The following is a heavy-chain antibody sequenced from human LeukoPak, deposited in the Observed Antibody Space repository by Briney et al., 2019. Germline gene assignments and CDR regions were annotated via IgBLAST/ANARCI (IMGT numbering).Heavy chain of an antibody. CDR2: IKQDGSEK. Sequence: GGSLRLSCAASGFTFSSYWMSWARQAPGKGLEWVANIKQDGSEKYYVDSVKGRFTISRDNAKNSLYLQMNSLRAEDTAVYYCASLYGSGPKWSDPWGQGTLVTVSS. V-gene: IGHV3-7*01. D-gene: IGHD3-10*01. CDR3: ASLYGSGPKWSDP. J-gene: IGHJ5*02. CDR1: GFTFSSYW.